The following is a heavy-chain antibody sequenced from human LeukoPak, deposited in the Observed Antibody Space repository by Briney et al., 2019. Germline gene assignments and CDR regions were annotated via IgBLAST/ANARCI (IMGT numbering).Heavy chain of an antibody. CDR1: GFTFSSYS. CDR2: ISSSSSYI. CDR3: AREYGIAADGPDY. Sequence: GGSLRLSCAASGFTFSSYSMNWVRQAPGKGLEWVSSISSSSSYIYYADSVKGRFTISRDNAKNSLYLQMNSLRAEDTAVYYCAREYGIAADGPDYWGQGTLVTVSS. J-gene: IGHJ4*02. D-gene: IGHD6-13*01. V-gene: IGHV3-21*01.